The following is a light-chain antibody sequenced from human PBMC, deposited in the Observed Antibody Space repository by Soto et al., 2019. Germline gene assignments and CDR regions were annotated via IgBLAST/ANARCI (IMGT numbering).Light chain of an antibody. V-gene: IGLV2-14*01. CDR3: SSYTRRSTLLV. CDR1: SSDVGGYNY. Sequence: QSALTQPASVSGSPGQSITISCTGTSSDVGGYNYVSWYQQHPGKAPKLMIYEVSNRPSGVSNRFSGSKSGNTASLTISVLQSEDEADYYCSSYTRRSTLLVFGGGTKLTVL. J-gene: IGLJ2*01. CDR2: EVS.